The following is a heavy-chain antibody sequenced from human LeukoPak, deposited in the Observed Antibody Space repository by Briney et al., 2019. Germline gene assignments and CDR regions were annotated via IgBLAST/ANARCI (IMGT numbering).Heavy chain of an antibody. D-gene: IGHD4-11*01. CDR2: VSGDGGTT. CDR1: GFTFSSSW. J-gene: IGHJ5*02. CDR3: ARDHSPGWFDP. V-gene: IGHV3-74*03. Sequence: GGSLRLSCVASGFTFSSSWMHWVRQAPGKGLVWISRVSGDGGTTAYADSVKGRFTISRDNAKNALYLEMNSLRAEDTAVYYCARDHSPGWFDPWGQGTLVTVSS.